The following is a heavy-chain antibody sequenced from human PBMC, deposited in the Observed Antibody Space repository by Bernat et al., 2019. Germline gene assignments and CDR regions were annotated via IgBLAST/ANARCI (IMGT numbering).Heavy chain of an antibody. Sequence: QVQLVESGGGVVQPGRSLRLSCAASGFTFSSYGMHWVRQAPSKGLEWVAVIYHDASNKYYSDFVKGRFTISRDDSKNTLYLQMNSLRPEDTAVYSCARHINSLIEGYFDLWGPGTLVTVSS. D-gene: IGHD2/OR15-2a*01. CDR1: GFTFSSYG. CDR3: ARHINSLIEGYFDL. V-gene: IGHV3-33*01. CDR2: IYHDASNK. J-gene: IGHJ2*01.